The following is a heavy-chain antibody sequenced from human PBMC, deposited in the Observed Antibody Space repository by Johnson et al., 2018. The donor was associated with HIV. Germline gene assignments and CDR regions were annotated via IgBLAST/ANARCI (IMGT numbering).Heavy chain of an antibody. CDR2: IKQHGSEK. Sequence: VQLVESGGGVVQPGRSLRLSCAASGFTFRSYWMSWVRQAPGKGLEWVANIKQHGSEKYYVDSVKGRFTISRDNAKNSLYLQMNNLRVEDTALYYCRSSENYYFERDIWGQGTMVTVSS. J-gene: IGHJ3*02. D-gene: IGHD3-10*01. CDR1: GFTFRSYW. V-gene: IGHV3-7*05. CDR3: RSSENYYFERDI.